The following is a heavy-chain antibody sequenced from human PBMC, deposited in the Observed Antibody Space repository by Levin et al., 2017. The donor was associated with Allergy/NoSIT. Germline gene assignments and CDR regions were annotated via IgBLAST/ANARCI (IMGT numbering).Heavy chain of an antibody. Sequence: GGSLRLSCAASGFAFHTYGMNWVRQAPGKGLEWVSSISAYSSQTSYADSVKGRFIISRDNAENSLFLQMNSLRAEDTAVYYCARLYPQGSYFYLYLWGKGTMDTVSS. CDR1: GFAFHTYG. J-gene: IGHJ6*03. CDR2: ISAYSSQT. V-gene: IGHV3-21*06. CDR3: ARLYPQGSYFYLYL. D-gene: IGHD2/OR15-2a*01.